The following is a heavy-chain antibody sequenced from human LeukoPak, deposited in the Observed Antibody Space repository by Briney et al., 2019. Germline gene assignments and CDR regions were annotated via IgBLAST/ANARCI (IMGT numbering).Heavy chain of an antibody. CDR1: GYTLTSYG. V-gene: IGHV1-18*01. CDR2: ISGYNGNT. CDR3: ARDPAFRGAQMEY. D-gene: IGHD3-10*01. Sequence: ASVKVSCKASGYTLTSYGFSWVRQAPGQGLEWMGWISGYNGNTNYAQNLQGRVTMTIDTSTSTAYMELRSLRSDDTVVYYCARDPAFRGAQMEYWGQGTLVTVSS. J-gene: IGHJ4*02.